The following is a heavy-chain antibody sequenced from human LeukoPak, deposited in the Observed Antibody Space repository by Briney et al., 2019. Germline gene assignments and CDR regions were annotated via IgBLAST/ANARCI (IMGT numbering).Heavy chain of an antibody. V-gene: IGHV4-34*01. J-gene: IGHJ4*02. CDR2: INHSGST. CDR3: ARWLRSTGFDY. CDR1: GGSFSGYY. Sequence: SETLSLTCAVYGGSFSGYYWGWIRQPPGKGLEWIGEINHSGSTNYNPSLKSRVTISVDTSKNQFSLKLSSVTAADTAVYYCARWLRSTGFDYWGQGTLVTVSS. D-gene: IGHD5-12*01.